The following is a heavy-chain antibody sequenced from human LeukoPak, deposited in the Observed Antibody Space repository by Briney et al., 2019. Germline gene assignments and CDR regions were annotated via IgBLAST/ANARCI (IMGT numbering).Heavy chain of an antibody. D-gene: IGHD6-13*01. J-gene: IGHJ3*02. V-gene: IGHV4-38-2*02. Sequence: SETLSLTCTVSGYSIRSGFYWGWIRQAPGKGLEWIGSIFQGGTTFYNPSLKSRVIISADTSKNQFSLKLSSVTAADTAVYYCARGLYSSSWYDAFDIWGQGTMVTVSS. CDR3: ARGLYSSSWYDAFDI. CDR1: GYSIRSGFY. CDR2: IFQGGTT.